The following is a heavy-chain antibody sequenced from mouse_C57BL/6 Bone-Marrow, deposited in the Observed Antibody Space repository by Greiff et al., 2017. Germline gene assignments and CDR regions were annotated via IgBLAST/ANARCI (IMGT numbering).Heavy chain of an antibody. D-gene: IGHD3-2*02. J-gene: IGHJ2*01. CDR2: INPNSGST. Sequence: VQLQQPGAELVKPGASVKLSCKASGYTFTSYWMHWVKQRPGQGLEWIGMINPNSGSTNYNEKFKSKATLTVDKSSSTAYMQLSSLTSEDSAVYYCASSAQATSYVCYWGQGPTLTVSS. CDR1: GYTFTSYW. CDR3: ASSAQATSYVCY. V-gene: IGHV1-64*01.